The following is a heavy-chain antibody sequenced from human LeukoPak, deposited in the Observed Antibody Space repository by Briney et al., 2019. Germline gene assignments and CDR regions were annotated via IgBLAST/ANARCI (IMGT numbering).Heavy chain of an antibody. CDR2: IYPGDSDT. D-gene: IGHD5-24*01. Sequence: GESLKISRECSGYSFTNYWIGWVRQMPGKGLEWMGIIYPGDSDTRYSPSFQGLITISADKSISTAYLQWSSLKASDTAIYYCARRAGSLNYFDFWGQGTLVTVSS. CDR1: GYSFTNYW. V-gene: IGHV5-51*01. CDR3: ARRAGSLNYFDF. J-gene: IGHJ4*02.